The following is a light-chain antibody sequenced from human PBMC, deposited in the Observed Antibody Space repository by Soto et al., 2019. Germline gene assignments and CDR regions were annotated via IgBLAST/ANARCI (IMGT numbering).Light chain of an antibody. Sequence: DIQMTQSPSTLSASVGDRVTITCRASHTISNWLAWYQQKPGKAPKVLIYDASTLDGGVPSRFSGRRSGTDFTLTISCLQSEDFATYYCQQYYSFPPTFGQGTKVDI. CDR2: DAS. CDR1: HTISNW. V-gene: IGKV1-5*01. J-gene: IGKJ1*01. CDR3: QQYYSFPPT.